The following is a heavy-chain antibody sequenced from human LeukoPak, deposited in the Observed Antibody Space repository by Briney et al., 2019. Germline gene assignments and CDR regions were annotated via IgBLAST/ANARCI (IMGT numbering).Heavy chain of an antibody. D-gene: IGHD3-22*01. CDR2: IYYSGST. V-gene: IGHV4-39*01. CDR1: GGSISSSSYY. Sequence: SETLSLTCTVSGGSISSSSYYWGWIRQPPGKGLEWIGSIYYSGSTYYNPSLKSRVTISVDTSKNQFSLQLSSGTAADTAVYYCASGPYYYDSSGYYRYGGVDFDYWGQGTLVTVSS. CDR3: ASGPYYYDSSGYYRYGGVDFDY. J-gene: IGHJ4*02.